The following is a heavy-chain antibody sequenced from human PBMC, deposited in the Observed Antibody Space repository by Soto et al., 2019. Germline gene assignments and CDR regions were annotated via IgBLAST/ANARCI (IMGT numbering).Heavy chain of an antibody. CDR3: AKDITYDSSAYDS. Sequence: PGGSLRHSCAASGFTFSRFGMSWVRQAPGKGLEWVSGISGGGNPTYYSDSVKGRFTISRDSAKNTLYLQMNSLRTEDTAVYYCAKDITYDSSAYDSWGQGTLVTVSS. CDR2: ISGGGNPT. J-gene: IGHJ4*02. CDR1: GFTFSRFG. D-gene: IGHD3-22*01. V-gene: IGHV3-23*01.